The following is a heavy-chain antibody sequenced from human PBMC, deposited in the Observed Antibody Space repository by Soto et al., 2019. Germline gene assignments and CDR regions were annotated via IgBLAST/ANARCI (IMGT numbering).Heavy chain of an antibody. D-gene: IGHD3-10*01. CDR2: ISSSGSTI. CDR3: ARDLKTYYYGSGSYYNLFDY. CDR1: GFTFISYE. V-gene: IGHV3-48*03. Sequence: PGWSLRLSCASSGFTFISYEMNWVRQAPGKGLEWVSYISSSGSTIYYADSVKGRFTISRDNDKNSLYLQMNSLRAEDTAVYYCARDLKTYYYGSGSYYNLFDYWGQGTLVTVSS. J-gene: IGHJ4*02.